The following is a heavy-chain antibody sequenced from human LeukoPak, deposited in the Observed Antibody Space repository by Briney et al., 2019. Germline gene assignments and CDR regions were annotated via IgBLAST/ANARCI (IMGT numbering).Heavy chain of an antibody. Sequence: VASVKVSCKASGGTFSSYAISWVRQAPGQGLEWMGGIIPIFGTANYAQKFQGRVTITADESTSTAYMELSSLRSEDTAVYYCARFGRYCSGGSCYSRRYYFDYWGQGTLVTVSS. D-gene: IGHD2-15*01. CDR3: ARFGRYCSGGSCYSRRYYFDY. J-gene: IGHJ4*02. V-gene: IGHV1-69*01. CDR2: IIPIFGTA. CDR1: GGTFSSYA.